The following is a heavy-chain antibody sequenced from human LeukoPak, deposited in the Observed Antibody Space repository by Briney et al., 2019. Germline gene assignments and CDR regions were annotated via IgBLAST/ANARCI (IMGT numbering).Heavy chain of an antibody. CDR2: ITSSGGST. V-gene: IGHV3-23*01. CDR1: GFTFSSYA. CDR3: AKGQYPDAYCSGDCYYSY. J-gene: IGHJ4*02. Sequence: GGSLRLSCAASGFTFSSYAMTWVRQAPGKGLEWVSGITSSGGSTYYANSVKGRFTISRDNSKNTLYLQMNSLRAEDTAVYYCAKGQYPDAYCSGDCYYSYWGQGTLVTVSS. D-gene: IGHD2-21*02.